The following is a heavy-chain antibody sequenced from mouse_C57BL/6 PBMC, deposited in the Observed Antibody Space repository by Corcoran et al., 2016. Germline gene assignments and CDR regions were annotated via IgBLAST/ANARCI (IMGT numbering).Heavy chain of an antibody. CDR1: GYTFTTYG. D-gene: IGHD4-1*01. J-gene: IGHJ3*01. CDR3: ARRAAGTEAY. Sequence: QIQLVQSGPELKKPGETVKISCKASGYTFTTYGMSWVKQAPGKGLKWMGWINTYSGVPTYADDFKGRFAFSLETSASTAYLQINNLKNEDTATYFCARRAAGTEAYWGQGTLVTVS. V-gene: IGHV9-3*01. CDR2: INTYSGVP.